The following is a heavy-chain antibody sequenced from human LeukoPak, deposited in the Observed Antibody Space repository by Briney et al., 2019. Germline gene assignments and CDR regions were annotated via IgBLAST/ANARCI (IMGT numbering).Heavy chain of an antibody. D-gene: IGHD5-18*01. CDR2: ISAYNGNT. CDR1: GYTFPSYG. CDR3: ARDGVTDNNWFDP. Sequence: GASVKVPCKASGYTFPSYGISWVRQAPGQGFEGMGWISAYNGNTNYAQKFQGRVTMTTDTSTSTAYMELRSLRSDDTAVYYCARDGVTDNNWFDPWGQGTLVTVSS. V-gene: IGHV1-18*01. J-gene: IGHJ5*02.